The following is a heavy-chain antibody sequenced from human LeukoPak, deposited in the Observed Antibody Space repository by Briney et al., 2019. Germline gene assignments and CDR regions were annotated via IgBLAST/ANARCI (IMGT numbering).Heavy chain of an antibody. Sequence: GESLKISCKASGYSFTSYCIGWLRQMPGKGLEWMGIIYPGDSDTRYSPSFQGQVTISADKSISTAYLQWSSLKASDTAMYYCARLWFGELSSFDYWGQGTLVTVSS. CDR3: ARLWFGELSSFDY. J-gene: IGHJ4*02. CDR2: IYPGDSDT. D-gene: IGHD3-10*01. CDR1: GYSFTSYC. V-gene: IGHV5-51*01.